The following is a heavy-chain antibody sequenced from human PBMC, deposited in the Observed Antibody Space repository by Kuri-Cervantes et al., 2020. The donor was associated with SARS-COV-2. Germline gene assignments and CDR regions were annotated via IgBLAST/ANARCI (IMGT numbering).Heavy chain of an antibody. CDR3: AKEGDNWNYLIDY. CDR1: GGSFSGYY. V-gene: IGHV4-34*01. D-gene: IGHD1-7*01. J-gene: IGHJ4*02. Sequence: GSLRLSCAVYGGSFSGYYWSWIRQPPGKGLEWIGEINHSGSTNYNPSLKSRVTISVDTSKNQFSLKLSSVTAADTAVYYCAKEGDNWNYLIDYWGQGTLVTVSS. CDR2: INHSGST.